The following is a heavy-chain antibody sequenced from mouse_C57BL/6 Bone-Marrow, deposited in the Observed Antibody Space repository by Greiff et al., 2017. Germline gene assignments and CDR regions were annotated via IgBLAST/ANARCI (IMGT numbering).Heavy chain of an antibody. V-gene: IGHV5-12*01. D-gene: IGHD1-1*01. J-gene: IGHJ3*01. CDR1: GFTFSDYY. CDR2: ISNGGGST. CDR3: ATPITTVEPWFAY. Sequence: EVKLMESGGGLVQPGGSLKLSCAASGFTFSDYYMYWVRQTPEKRLEWVAYISNGGGSTYYPDTVKGRFTISRDNAKNTLYLQMSRLKSEDTAMYYYATPITTVEPWFAYWGQGTLVTVSA.